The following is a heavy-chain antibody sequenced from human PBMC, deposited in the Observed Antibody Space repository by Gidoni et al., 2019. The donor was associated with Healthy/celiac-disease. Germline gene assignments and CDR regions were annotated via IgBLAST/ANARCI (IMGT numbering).Heavy chain of an antibody. CDR3: ARSQPDYYDSGGYYYGGGYFDY. CDR2: ISVYNGNT. V-gene: IGHV1-18*01. J-gene: IGHJ4*02. Sequence: QVQLVQSGAEVKKPGASVKVSCKASGYTFMNYGISWVRQAPGQGLEWMGWISVYNGNTNYPQKFQGRVTMTADTSTSTAYMELRSLRSDDTAVYFCARSQPDYYDSGGYYYGGGYFDYWGQGTLVTVSS. CDR1: GYTFMNYG. D-gene: IGHD3-22*01.